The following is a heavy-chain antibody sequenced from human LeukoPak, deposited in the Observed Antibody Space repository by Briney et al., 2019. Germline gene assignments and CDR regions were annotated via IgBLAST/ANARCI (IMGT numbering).Heavy chain of an antibody. D-gene: IGHD1-14*01. J-gene: IGHJ6*02. CDR1: GFTFSSYS. Sequence: GGSLRLSCAASGFTFSSYSMNWVRQAPGKGLEWVSYISSSGSAKYYAESVEGRFTISRDNAKNSLYLQMNSLRDEDTAVYYCARDLRNYYGMDVWGQGTTVTVS. CDR3: ARDLRNYYGMDV. CDR2: ISSSGSAK. V-gene: IGHV3-48*02.